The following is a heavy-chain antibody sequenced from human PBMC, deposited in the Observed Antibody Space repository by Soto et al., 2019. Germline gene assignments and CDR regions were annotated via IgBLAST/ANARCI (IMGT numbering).Heavy chain of an antibody. J-gene: IGHJ4*02. CDR3: ARGSFVVMVYAPSYYFDY. CDR2: ISAYNGNT. V-gene: IGHV1-18*01. CDR1: GYTFTSYG. Sequence: QVRLKQSGAEVKKPGASVKVSCKASGYTFTSYGISWMRQAPGQGLEWMGWISAYNGNTNYAQKLQGRVTMTTDTPTSTAYMELRSLRSDDTAVYYCARGSFVVMVYAPSYYFDYWGQGTLVTVSS. D-gene: IGHD2-8*01.